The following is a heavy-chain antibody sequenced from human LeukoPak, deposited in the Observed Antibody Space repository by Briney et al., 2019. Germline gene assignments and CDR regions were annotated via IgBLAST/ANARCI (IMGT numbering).Heavy chain of an antibody. CDR2: IYYSGST. Sequence: PSETLSLTCTVSGVSISSGDYYWSWIRQPPGKGLEWIGYIYYSGSTYYNPSLKSRVTISVDTSKNQFSLKLSSVTAADTAVYYCARDPLEAAAVYWGQGTLVTVSS. V-gene: IGHV4-30-4*08. CDR3: ARDPLEAAAVY. CDR1: GVSISSGDYY. D-gene: IGHD6-13*01. J-gene: IGHJ4*02.